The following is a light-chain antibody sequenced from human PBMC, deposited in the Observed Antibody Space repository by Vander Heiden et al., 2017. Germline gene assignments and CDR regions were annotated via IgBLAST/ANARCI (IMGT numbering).Light chain of an antibody. CDR3: QQYYNPPIT. CDR2: DAF. V-gene: IGKV1-33*01. CDR1: QDIRTH. J-gene: IGKJ5*01. Sequence: DIQMTQSPSSLSASVGDRATITCQASQDIRTHLNWYQQKPGEAPKLLISDAFSLQTGVPSRFSGSGSGTDFTFTISSLQPEDIATYYCQQYYNPPITFGQGTRLEIK.